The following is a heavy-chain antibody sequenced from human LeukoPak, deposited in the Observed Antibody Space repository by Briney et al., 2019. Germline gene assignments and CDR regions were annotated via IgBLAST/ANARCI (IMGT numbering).Heavy chain of an antibody. V-gene: IGHV4-39*07. D-gene: IGHD1-26*01. Sequence: SETLSLTCTVSSASISSSPYFWGWIRQSPGTGLEWIGSISYSGTTYYNPSLKSRVTISVDTSKNRFSLKLSSVTAADTAVYYCARGRGGSYYKFYYYMDVWGKGTTVTVSS. CDR1: SASISSSPYF. J-gene: IGHJ6*03. CDR2: ISYSGTT. CDR3: ARGRGGSYYKFYYYMDV.